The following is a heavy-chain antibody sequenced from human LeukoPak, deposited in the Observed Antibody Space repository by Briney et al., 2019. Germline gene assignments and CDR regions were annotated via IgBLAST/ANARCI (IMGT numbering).Heavy chain of an antibody. CDR2: ISAYNGNT. V-gene: IGHV1-18*01. CDR3: ARESGSEDYYYMDV. J-gene: IGHJ6*03. Sequence: ASVKVSCKASGYTFTSYGISWVRQAPGQGLEWMGWISAYNGNTNYAQKLQGRVTMTTDTSTSTAYMELRSLRSDDTAVYYCARESGSEDYYYMDVWVKGTTVTVSS. D-gene: IGHD3-10*01. CDR1: GYTFTSYG.